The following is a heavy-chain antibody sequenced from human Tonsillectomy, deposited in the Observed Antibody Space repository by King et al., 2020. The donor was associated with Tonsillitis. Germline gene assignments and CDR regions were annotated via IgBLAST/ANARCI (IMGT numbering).Heavy chain of an antibody. CDR1: GFTFSNAW. J-gene: IGHJ6*02. CDR2: IKSKTVGGTK. Sequence: VQLVESGGGLVKPGGSLRLSCAASGFTFSNAWMSWVRQAPGKGLEWVGRIKSKTVGGTKDYAAPVKGRFTISRDDSKNTLYLQMNSLKTEDTAVYYCTTEGDVWGQGTTVTVSS. V-gene: IGHV3-15*01. CDR3: TTEGDV.